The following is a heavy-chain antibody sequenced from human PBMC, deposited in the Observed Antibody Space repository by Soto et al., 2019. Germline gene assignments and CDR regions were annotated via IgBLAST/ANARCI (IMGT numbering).Heavy chain of an antibody. V-gene: IGHV3-7*01. D-gene: IGHD2-2*01. CDR3: AGVPNRYFDL. CDR1: GFTFKTYW. CDR2: IKQDGSEK. J-gene: IGHJ2*01. Sequence: EVQLAESGGGLVQPGVSLRLSCGASGFTFKTYWMTWVRQAPGKGLERVANIKQDGSEKYYVGFVRGRFTISRDNAKNELYLQMESLRVEETGVYYCAGVPNRYFDLCGRGTLVTVSS.